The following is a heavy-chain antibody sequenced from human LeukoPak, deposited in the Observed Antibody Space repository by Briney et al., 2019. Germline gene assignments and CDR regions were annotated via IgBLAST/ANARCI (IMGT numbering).Heavy chain of an antibody. CDR2: ITGGGDTT. J-gene: IGHJ4*02. D-gene: IGHD2/OR15-2a*01. CDR1: GFSFSSYA. CDR3: AKGSVETSSTWMRHLDY. Sequence: GGSLRLSCAASGFSFSSYAMSWVRQAPGKGLEWVSSITGGGDTTHYAASVQGRFTISRDNSKNTLYLQMNSLRAEDTAVYYCAKGSVETSSTWMRHLDYWGQGTLVTVSS. V-gene: IGHV3-23*01.